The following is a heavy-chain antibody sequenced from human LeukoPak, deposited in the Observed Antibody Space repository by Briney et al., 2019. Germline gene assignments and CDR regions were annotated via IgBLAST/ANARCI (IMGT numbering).Heavy chain of an antibody. V-gene: IGHV4-59*01. D-gene: IGHD3-10*01. J-gene: IGHJ4*02. CDR3: ATDHGTMVRGASGFDY. CDR2: IYYSGST. Sequence: SETLSLTCTVSGCSISSYYWSWIRQPPGKGLQWIGYIYYSGSTNYNPSLKSRVTISVDTSKNQFSLKLSSVTAADTAVYYCATDHGTMVRGASGFDYWGQGTLVTVSS. CDR1: GCSISSYY.